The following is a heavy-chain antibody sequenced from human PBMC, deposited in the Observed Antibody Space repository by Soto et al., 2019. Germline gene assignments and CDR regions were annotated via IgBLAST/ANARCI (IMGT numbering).Heavy chain of an antibody. Sequence: SETLSLTCTVSGASISGFYWGWIRKSAGKGLEWIGRIYATGTTDYNPSLKSRVMMSVDTSKKQFSLQLRSVTAADTAVYYCVRDGTKTLRDWFDPWGQG. CDR1: GASISGFY. CDR2: IYATGTT. J-gene: IGHJ5*02. V-gene: IGHV4-4*07. D-gene: IGHD1-1*01. CDR3: VRDGTKTLRDWFDP.